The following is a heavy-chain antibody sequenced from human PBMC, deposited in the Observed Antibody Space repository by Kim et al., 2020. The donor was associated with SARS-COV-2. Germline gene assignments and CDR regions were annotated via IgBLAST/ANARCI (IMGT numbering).Heavy chain of an antibody. V-gene: IGHV4-59*01. D-gene: IGHD5-18*01. J-gene: IGHJ5*02. CDR1: GGSISSYY. Sequence: SETLSLTCTVSGGSISSYYWSWIRQPPGKGLEWIGYIYYSGSTNYNPSLKSRVTISVDTSKNQFSLKLSSVTAADTAVYYCARGPRANVIAGYSYGYGGQWFDPWGQGTLVTVSS. CDR3: ARGPRANVIAGYSYGYGGQWFDP. CDR2: IYYSGST.